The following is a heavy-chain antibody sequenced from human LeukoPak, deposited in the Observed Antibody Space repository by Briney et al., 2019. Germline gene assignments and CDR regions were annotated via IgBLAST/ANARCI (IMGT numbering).Heavy chain of an antibody. D-gene: IGHD2-2*01. Sequence: SETLSLTCAVSGGSISSSNWWSWVRQPPGKGLEWIGEIYHSGSTNYNPSLKSRVTISVDRSKNQFSLKLSSVTAADTAVYYCAREGHCSSTSCYRGGLGYWGQGTLVTVSS. V-gene: IGHV4-4*02. CDR3: AREGHCSSTSCYRGGLGY. CDR2: IYHSGST. CDR1: GGSISSSNW. J-gene: IGHJ4*02.